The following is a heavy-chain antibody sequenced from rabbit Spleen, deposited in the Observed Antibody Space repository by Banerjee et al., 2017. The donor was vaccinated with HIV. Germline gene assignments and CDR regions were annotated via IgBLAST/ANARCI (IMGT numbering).Heavy chain of an antibody. V-gene: IGHV1S45*01. CDR2: IVAGKGDT. CDR1: GFDFSSYS. CDR3: ARNFDL. J-gene: IGHJ4*01. Sequence: QEQLKETGGGLVQPGGSLTLSCKASGFDFSSYSMNWVRQAPGKGLEWIGIIVAGKGDTYYASWVNGRFTISKTSSTTVTLQMTSLTAADTATYFCARNFDLWGQGTLVTVS.